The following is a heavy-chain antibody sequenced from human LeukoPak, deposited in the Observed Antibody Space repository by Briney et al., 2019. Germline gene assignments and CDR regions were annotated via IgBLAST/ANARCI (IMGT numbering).Heavy chain of an antibody. Sequence: GGSLRLSCAASGFTFSSYGMHWVRQASGKGLEWVAVISYDGGNKYYADSVKGRFTISRDNSKNTLYLQMNSLRAEDTAVYYCAKDCSGGGCYLFDYWGQGTLVTVSS. CDR3: AKDCSGGGCYLFDY. CDR1: GFTFSSYG. D-gene: IGHD2-15*01. CDR2: ISYDGGNK. J-gene: IGHJ4*02. V-gene: IGHV3-30*18.